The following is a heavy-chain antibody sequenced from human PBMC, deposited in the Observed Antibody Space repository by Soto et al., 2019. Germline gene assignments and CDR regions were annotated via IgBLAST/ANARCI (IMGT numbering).Heavy chain of an antibody. CDR3: ARGSNAGYGHYAPYYFDY. CDR2: ISYDGSNK. V-gene: IGHV3-30-3*01. J-gene: IGHJ4*02. CDR1: GFTFSSYA. Sequence: QVQLVESGGGVVQPGRSLRLSCAASGFTFSSYAMHWVRQAPGKGLEWVAVISYDGSNKYYADSVKGRFTISRDNSKNTLYLQMNSLRAEDTAVYYCARGSNAGYGHYAPYYFDYWGQGTLVTVSS. D-gene: IGHD4-17*01.